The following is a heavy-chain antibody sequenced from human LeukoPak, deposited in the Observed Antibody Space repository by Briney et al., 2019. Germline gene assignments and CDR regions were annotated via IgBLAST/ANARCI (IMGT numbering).Heavy chain of an antibody. CDR2: IYHSGST. J-gene: IGHJ4*02. CDR1: GYSISSGYY. D-gene: IGHD3-22*01. CDR3: ARGFGDSSGYYPLDD. Sequence: PSETLSLTCTVSGYSISSGYYWGWIRQPPGKGLEWIGSIYHSGSTYYNPSLKSRVTISVDRSKNQFSLKLSSVTAADTAVYYCARGFGDSSGYYPLDDWGQGTLVTVSS. V-gene: IGHV4-38-2*02.